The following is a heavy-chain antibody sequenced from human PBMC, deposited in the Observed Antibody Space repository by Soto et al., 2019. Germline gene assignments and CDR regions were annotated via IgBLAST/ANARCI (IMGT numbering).Heavy chain of an antibody. V-gene: IGHV4-59*01. CDR2: IYYSGST. Sequence: TSETLSLTCTVSGGSISSYYWSWIRQPPGKGLEWIGYIYYSGSTNYNPSLKSRVTISVDTSKNQFSLKLSSVTAADTAVYYCGSGVRGGTTIDYWGQGTLVTVSS. CDR1: GGSISSYY. J-gene: IGHJ4*02. D-gene: IGHD3-10*01. CDR3: GSGVRGGTTIDY.